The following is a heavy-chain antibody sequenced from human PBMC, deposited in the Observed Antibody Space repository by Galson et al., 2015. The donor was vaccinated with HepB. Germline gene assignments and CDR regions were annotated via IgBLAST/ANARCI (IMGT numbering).Heavy chain of an antibody. J-gene: IGHJ4*02. D-gene: IGHD6-19*01. CDR3: ARGSEYFDC. CDR1: GYTLTSHA. V-gene: IGHV1-3*01. CDR2: INAGNGNT. Sequence: SVKVSCKASGYTLTSHAMHWARQAPGQRLEWMGWINAGNGNTKYSEKFQGRVTISRDTSASTAYMELTSLRSEDTAVYYCARGSEYFDCWGQGTLVTVSS.